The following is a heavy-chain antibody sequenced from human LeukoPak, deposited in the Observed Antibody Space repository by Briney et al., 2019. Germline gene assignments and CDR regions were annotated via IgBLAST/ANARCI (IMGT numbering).Heavy chain of an antibody. CDR1: GYTLTELS. J-gene: IGHJ4*02. V-gene: IGHV1-24*01. D-gene: IGHD1-1*01. CDR3: ATPIWNDVYYFDY. Sequence: ASVKVSYKVSGYTLTELSMHWVRQAPGKGLEWMGGFDPEDGETIYAQKFQGRVTMTEDTSTDTAYMELSSLRSEDTAVYYCATPIWNDVYYFDYWGQGTLVTVSS. CDR2: FDPEDGET.